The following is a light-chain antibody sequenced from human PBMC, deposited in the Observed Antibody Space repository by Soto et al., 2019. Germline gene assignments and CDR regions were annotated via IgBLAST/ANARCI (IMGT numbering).Light chain of an antibody. CDR3: GSWDSSLSAYV. CDR2: DDD. CDR1: SSNIGGGS. Sequence: QSVLTTPHPVSTSPGQKGSISFSGSSSNIGGGSGYWFQQRPGTSHQFLIYDDDKRPSGIPDRSSGSKSGTSATLGITGFQTGDEADYYCGSWDSSLSAYVFGTGTKVTVL. J-gene: IGLJ1*01. V-gene: IGLV1-51*01.